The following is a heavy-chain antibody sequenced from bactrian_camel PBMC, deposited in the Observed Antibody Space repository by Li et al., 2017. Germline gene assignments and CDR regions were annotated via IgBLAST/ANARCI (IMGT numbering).Heavy chain of an antibody. CDR3: AADFSASRCYTLVAQRFEY. V-gene: IGHV3S55*01. D-gene: IGHD2*01. Sequence: HVQLVESGGGSVQAGGSLKLSCAASALTSYCMGWFRQAPGKEGEGVATVNSLGRTNYADSVKGRFTISKDNAKISLELQMNSLKPEDTAMYYCAADFSASRCYTLVAQRFEYWGQGTQVTVS. CDR1: ALTSYC. J-gene: IGHJ4*01. CDR2: VNSLGRT.